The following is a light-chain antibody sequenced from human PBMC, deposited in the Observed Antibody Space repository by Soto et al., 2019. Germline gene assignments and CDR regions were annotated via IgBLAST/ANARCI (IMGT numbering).Light chain of an antibody. J-gene: IGKJ5*01. CDR2: AAS. V-gene: IGKV1-8*01. CDR3: QQYDSYPLT. Sequence: AIQLTQSPSSLSASTGDRVTISCQASQGISSYLAWYQQKPGKAPKLLIYAASTLQSGVPSRFSGSGSGTDFTLTISCLQSEDFATYYCQQYDSYPLTFGQGTRLEIK. CDR1: QGISSY.